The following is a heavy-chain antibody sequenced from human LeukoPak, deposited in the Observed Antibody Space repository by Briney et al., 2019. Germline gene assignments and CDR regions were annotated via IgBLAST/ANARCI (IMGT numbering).Heavy chain of an antibody. CDR3: ARAVQLERPPPLIDYYYMDV. CDR2: IYYSGNT. V-gene: IGHV4-59*01. D-gene: IGHD1-1*01. J-gene: IGHJ6*03. CDR1: GGSISSYY. Sequence: SETLSLTCTVSGGSISSYYWSWIRQPPGKGLEWIGYIYYSGNTNYNPSLKSRVTISVDTSKSQFSLKLSSVTAADTAVYYCARAVQLERPPPLIDYYYMDVWGKGTTVTVSS.